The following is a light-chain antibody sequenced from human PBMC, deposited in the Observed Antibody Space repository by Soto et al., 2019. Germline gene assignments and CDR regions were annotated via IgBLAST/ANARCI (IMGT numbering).Light chain of an antibody. CDR2: GAS. CDR1: QSVISSY. Sequence: IVLSQAPCTLSLSPLERATLSFRSSQSVISSYLAWYQQKPGQAPRLLIYGASSRATGIPDRFSGSGSGTDFTLTISRLEPEDFAVYYCQQYGSSPLPFGQGTKVDIK. CDR3: QQYGSSPLP. J-gene: IGKJ1*01. V-gene: IGKV3-20*01.